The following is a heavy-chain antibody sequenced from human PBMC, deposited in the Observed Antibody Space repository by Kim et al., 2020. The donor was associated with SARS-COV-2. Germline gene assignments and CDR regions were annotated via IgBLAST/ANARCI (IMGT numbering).Heavy chain of an antibody. CDR1: GFSVSSGGYY. D-gene: IGHD3-16*01. Sequence: SETLSLTCTVSGFSVSSGGYYWSWIRQPPGKGLEWIGYINYSGTTNYNPSLKSRVTISVDTSSNQFSLQVNSLTAEDTAYYYFERSLGALGYALDVWGQG. J-gene: IGHJ6*02. CDR3: ERSLGALGYALDV. V-gene: IGHV4-61*08. CDR2: INYSGTT.